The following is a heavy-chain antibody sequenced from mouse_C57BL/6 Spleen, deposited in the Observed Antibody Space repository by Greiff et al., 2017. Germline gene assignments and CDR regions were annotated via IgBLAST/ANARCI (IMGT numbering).Heavy chain of an antibody. CDR2: ISGGGGNT. V-gene: IGHV5-9*01. CDR3: ARLTTVVATNYFDY. D-gene: IGHD1-1*01. J-gene: IGHJ2*01. CDR1: GFTFSSYT. Sequence: EVMLVESGGGLVKPGGSLKLSCAASGFTFSSYTMSWVRQTPEKRLEWVATISGGGGNTYYPDSVKGRFTISRDNAKNTLYLQMSSLRSEDTALYYCARLTTVVATNYFDYWGQGTTLTVSS.